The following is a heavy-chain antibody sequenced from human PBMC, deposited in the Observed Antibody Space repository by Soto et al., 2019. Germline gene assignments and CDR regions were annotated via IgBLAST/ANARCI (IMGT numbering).Heavy chain of an antibody. CDR2: ISGSGGST. Sequence: GSLRLSCAASGFTFSSYAMSWVRQAPGKGLEWVSAISGSGGSTYYADSVKGRFTISRDNSKNTLYLQMNSLRAEDTAVYYCAKVQGYYDSSGYSDAFDIWGQGTMVTVSS. J-gene: IGHJ3*02. CDR1: GFTFSSYA. CDR3: AKVQGYYDSSGYSDAFDI. D-gene: IGHD3-22*01. V-gene: IGHV3-23*01.